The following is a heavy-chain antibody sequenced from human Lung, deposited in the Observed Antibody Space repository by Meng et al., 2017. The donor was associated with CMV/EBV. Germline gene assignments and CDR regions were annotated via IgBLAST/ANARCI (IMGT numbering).Heavy chain of an antibody. CDR1: GYTFTSYD. D-gene: IGHD2-15*01. J-gene: IGHJ5*02. CDR2: MNPNSGNT. CDR3: ARGYCSGGSCPVFDP. V-gene: IGHV1-8*01. Sequence: AEVKKPGASVKSSFKASGYTFTSYDINWVRQATGQGLEWMGWMNPNSGNTGYAQKFQGRVTMTRNTSISTAYMELSSLRSEDTAVYYCARGYCSGGSCPVFDPWGQGTLVTVSS.